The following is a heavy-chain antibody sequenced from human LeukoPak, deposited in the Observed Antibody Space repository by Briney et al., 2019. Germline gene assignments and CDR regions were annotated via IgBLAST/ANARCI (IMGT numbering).Heavy chain of an antibody. Sequence: GGSLRLSCVASGFTVSSNYMSWVRQAPGKGLEWVSVIYSAGNTYYADSVKGRFTISRHNSKNTLYLQMNSLRVEDTAVYYCVRGGTPGYSSGRVDYWGQGTLVTVSS. CDR1: GFTVSSNY. D-gene: IGHD6-19*01. CDR2: IYSAGNT. V-gene: IGHV3-53*04. CDR3: VRGGTPGYSSGRVDY. J-gene: IGHJ4*02.